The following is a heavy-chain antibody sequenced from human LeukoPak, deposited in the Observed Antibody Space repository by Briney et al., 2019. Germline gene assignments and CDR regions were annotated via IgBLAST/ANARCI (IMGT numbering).Heavy chain of an antibody. V-gene: IGHV4-34*01. Sequence: ASETLSLTCAVYGGSFSDFYWSWIRQPPGKGLEWIGEVNHSGSTNYNPSLKSRVTISVDTSKNQFPLKLSSVTAADTAVYYCARSTGNYGGEAFDIWGQGTMVTVSS. J-gene: IGHJ3*02. D-gene: IGHD1-7*01. CDR1: GGSFSDFY. CDR2: VNHSGST. CDR3: ARSTGNYGGEAFDI.